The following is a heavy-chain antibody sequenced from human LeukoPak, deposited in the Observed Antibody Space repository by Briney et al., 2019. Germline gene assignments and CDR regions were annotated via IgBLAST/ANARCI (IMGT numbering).Heavy chain of an antibody. V-gene: IGHV1-69*05. D-gene: IGHD3-10*01. CDR2: IIPIFGTA. CDR1: GGTFSSYA. J-gene: IGHJ4*02. Sequence: SVKVSCKASGGTFSSYAISWVRQAPGQGLEWMGRIIPIFGTANYAQKFQGRVTITTDESASTAYMELSSLRSEDTAVYYCASGGSGSYYNEPVDYWGQGTLVTVSS. CDR3: ASGGSGSYYNEPVDY.